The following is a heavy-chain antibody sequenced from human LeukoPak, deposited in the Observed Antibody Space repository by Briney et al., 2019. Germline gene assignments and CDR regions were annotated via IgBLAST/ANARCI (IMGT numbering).Heavy chain of an antibody. Sequence: GGSLRLSCAASGFTFSSYSINWVRQAPGKGLEWVSSISSSSSYIYYADSVKGRFTISRDNAKNSLYLQMNSLRAEDTAVYYCATRRTMVRGDQHWGQGTLVTVSS. CDR3: ATRRTMVRGDQH. CDR1: GFTFSSYS. CDR2: ISSSSSYI. D-gene: IGHD3-10*01. V-gene: IGHV3-21*01. J-gene: IGHJ1*01.